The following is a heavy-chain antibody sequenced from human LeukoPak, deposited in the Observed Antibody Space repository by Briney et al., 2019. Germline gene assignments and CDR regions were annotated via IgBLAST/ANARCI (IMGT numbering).Heavy chain of an antibody. V-gene: IGHV3-23*01. CDR1: GFTFSSYA. Sequence: GGSLRLSCAASGFTFSSYAMSWVRQAPGKGLEWVSAISGSGGSTYYADSVKGRFTISRDSSKNTLYLQMNSLRAEDTAVYYCAKDGTTVTFDTPYYYYYYMDVWGKGTTVTVSS. J-gene: IGHJ6*03. D-gene: IGHD4-17*01. CDR3: AKDGTTVTFDTPYYYYYYMDV. CDR2: ISGSGGST.